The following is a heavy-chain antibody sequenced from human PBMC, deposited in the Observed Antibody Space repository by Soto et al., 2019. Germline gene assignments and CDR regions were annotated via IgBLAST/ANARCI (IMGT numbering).Heavy chain of an antibody. CDR1: GGSISNYY. Sequence: SETLSLTCNVSGGSISNYYCTWVRQSPEKGLEWIGYMYYNGNINYNPSLKSRVAISIDTSKNQFSLTLKSVTAADTAVYYCASGGNWFDPWGQGVLVTVSS. CDR2: MYYNGNI. J-gene: IGHJ5*02. D-gene: IGHD3-16*01. CDR3: ASGGNWFDP. V-gene: IGHV4-59*01.